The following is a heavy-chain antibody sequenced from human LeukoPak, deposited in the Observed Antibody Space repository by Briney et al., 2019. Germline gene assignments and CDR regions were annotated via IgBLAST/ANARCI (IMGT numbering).Heavy chain of an antibody. D-gene: IGHD2-2*01. Sequence: ASVKVSCKASGYTFTGYYMHWVRQAPGQGLEWMGGINPNSGGTNYAQKFQGRVTMTRDTSISTAYMELSRLRSDDTAVYYCVRDSAVVVPAALYYYYYYMDVWGKGTTVTVSS. CDR1: GYTFTGYY. J-gene: IGHJ6*03. CDR2: INPNSGGT. CDR3: VRDSAVVVPAALYYYYYYMDV. V-gene: IGHV1-2*02.